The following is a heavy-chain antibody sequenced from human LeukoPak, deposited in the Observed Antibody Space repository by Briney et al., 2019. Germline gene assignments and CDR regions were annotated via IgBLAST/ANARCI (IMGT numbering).Heavy chain of an antibody. J-gene: IGHJ4*02. Sequence: GGSLRLSCAASGFTVSSNYMSWVRQAPGKGLQWVSLISSGGNTYYADSVKGRFTISRDNSNNTLYLQMNSLRAEGTAVYYCARGEWELPIYWGQGTLVTVSS. CDR3: ARGEWELPIY. CDR2: ISSGGNT. D-gene: IGHD1-7*01. V-gene: IGHV3-53*01. CDR1: GFTVSSNY.